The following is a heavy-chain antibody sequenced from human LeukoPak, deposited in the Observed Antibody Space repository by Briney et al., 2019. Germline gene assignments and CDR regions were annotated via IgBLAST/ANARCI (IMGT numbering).Heavy chain of an antibody. D-gene: IGHD3-10*01. J-gene: IGHJ4*02. CDR2: ISGDGGSA. CDR3: AKASSGSSSRPIDY. CDR1: GSTFHDYA. Sequence: GGSLRLSCVASGSTFHDYAMSWVRQVPGKGLEWVSLISGDGGSASYAASVKGRFTISRDNSKNSLYLQMNSLRTEDTAFYYCAKASSGSSSRPIDYWGQGTLVTVSS. V-gene: IGHV3-43*02.